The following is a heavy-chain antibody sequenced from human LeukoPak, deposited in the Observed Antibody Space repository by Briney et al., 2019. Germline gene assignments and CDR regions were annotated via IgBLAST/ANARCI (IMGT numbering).Heavy chain of an antibody. V-gene: IGHV3-23*01. J-gene: IGHJ4*02. CDR1: GFTFSSYV. D-gene: IGHD3-22*01. Sequence: PWGSLRLSCAASGFTFSSYVMSWVRQAPGKGLEWVSTISGSGGSTYYADSVKGRFTISRDNSKNTLYLQMNSLRAEDTAVYYCAKTSDYYDSSGYFDYWGQGTLVTVSS. CDR2: ISGSGGST. CDR3: AKTSDYYDSSGYFDY.